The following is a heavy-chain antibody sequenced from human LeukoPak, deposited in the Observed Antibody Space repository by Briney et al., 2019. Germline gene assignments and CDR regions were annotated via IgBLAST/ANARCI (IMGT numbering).Heavy chain of an antibody. Sequence: GGSLRLSCAASYGFINDYYMSWIRQAPGKGLEWVSYISSSGSTIHYADSVKGRFTISRDNSKNTLYPQMNSLRAEDTAVYYCCGIAVAGIYWGQGTLVTVSS. CDR3: CGIAVAGIY. D-gene: IGHD6-19*01. V-gene: IGHV3-11*04. J-gene: IGHJ4*02. CDR2: ISSSGSTI. CDR1: GFINDYY.